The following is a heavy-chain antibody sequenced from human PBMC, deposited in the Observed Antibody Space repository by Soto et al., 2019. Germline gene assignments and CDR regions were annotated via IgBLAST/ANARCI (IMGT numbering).Heavy chain of an antibody. CDR3: VRDVRFLEWLPWPYYYYGMDV. J-gene: IGHJ6*02. V-gene: IGHV3-66*01. Sequence: GGSLRLSCAASGFTVSSNYMSWVRQAPGKGLEWVSVIYSGGSTYYADSVKGRFTISRDNSKNTLYLQMNSLRAEDTAVYYCVRDVRFLEWLPWPYYYYGMDVWGQGTTVTVSS. CDR1: GFTVSSNY. D-gene: IGHD3-3*01. CDR2: IYSGGST.